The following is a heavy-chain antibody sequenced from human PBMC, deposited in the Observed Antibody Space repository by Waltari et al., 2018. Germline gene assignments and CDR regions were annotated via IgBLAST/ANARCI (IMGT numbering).Heavy chain of an antibody. CDR1: GYIFTTYA. CDR2: INTDTGRP. D-gene: IGHD3-10*01. V-gene: IGHV7-4-1*02. Sequence: QVLLVQSGSELRKPGASVTLSCKASGYIFTTYALNWVRQAPGQGLGWMGWINTDTGRPTYAQGFTGRFVSSSNTSASTAYLQISSLTAEDTAMYYCARDHDYYGSGSYFYWGQGTLITVSS. CDR3: ARDHDYYGSGSYFY. J-gene: IGHJ4*02.